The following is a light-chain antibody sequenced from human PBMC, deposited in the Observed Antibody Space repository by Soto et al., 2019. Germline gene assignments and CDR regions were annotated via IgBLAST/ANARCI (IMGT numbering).Light chain of an antibody. CDR1: SSNIGSNY. CDR3: VAWDDSLSGVV. CDR2: SNN. V-gene: IGLV1-47*02. J-gene: IGLJ2*01. Sequence: QSALTQPPSASGTPGQRVTISCSGSSSNIGSNYVYWYQQLPGTAPKLLIYSNNQRPSGVPDRFSGSKSGASASLAISGLRSEDEADYYCVAWDDSLSGVVFGGGTKLTVL.